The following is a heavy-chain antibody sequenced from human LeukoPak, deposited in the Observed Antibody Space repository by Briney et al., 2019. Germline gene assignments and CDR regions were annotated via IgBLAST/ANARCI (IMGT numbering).Heavy chain of an antibody. Sequence: GGSLRLSCAASGFTFASYAMSWVRQAPGKGLEWVSCITGTGGSTYYADSVKGRFTISRDNSKNTLYLQMNSLRAEDTAVYYCAKAAVLGSSGWYGVDYWGQGTLVTVSS. CDR2: ITGTGGST. J-gene: IGHJ4*02. V-gene: IGHV3-23*01. D-gene: IGHD6-19*01. CDR1: GFTFASYA. CDR3: AKAAVLGSSGWYGVDY.